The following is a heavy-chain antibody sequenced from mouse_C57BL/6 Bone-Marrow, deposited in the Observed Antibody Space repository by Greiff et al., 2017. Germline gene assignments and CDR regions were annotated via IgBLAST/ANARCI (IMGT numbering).Heavy chain of an antibody. Sequence: EVKVVESGGGLVQPGGSLKLSCAASGFTFSDYYMYWVRQTPEKRLEWVAYISNGGGSTYYPDTVKGRFTISRDNAKNTLYLQMSRLKSEDTAMYYCARQNDYGWFAYWGQGTLVTVSA. CDR2: ISNGGGST. CDR1: GFTFSDYY. D-gene: IGHD2-4*01. J-gene: IGHJ3*01. CDR3: ARQNDYGWFAY. V-gene: IGHV5-12*01.